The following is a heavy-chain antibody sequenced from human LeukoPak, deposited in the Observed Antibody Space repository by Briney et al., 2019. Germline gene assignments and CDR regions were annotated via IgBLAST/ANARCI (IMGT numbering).Heavy chain of an antibody. CDR1: GYTFTGYY. J-gene: IGHJ6*03. CDR2: INPNSGGT. V-gene: IGHV1-2*06. D-gene: IGHD3-16*02. Sequence: ASVKVSCKASGYTFTGYYMHWVRQAPGQGLEWMGRINPNSGGTNYAQKFQGRVTMTRDTSISTAYMELSRLRSDDTAVYCCARQQPEIMITFGGVIVPHMDVWGKGTTVTVSS. CDR3: ARQQPEIMITFGGVIVPHMDV.